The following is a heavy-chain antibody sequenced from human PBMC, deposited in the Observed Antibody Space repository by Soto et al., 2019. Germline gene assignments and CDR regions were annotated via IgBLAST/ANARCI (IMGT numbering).Heavy chain of an antibody. D-gene: IGHD2-2*01. Sequence: QVQLVQSGAEVKKPGASVKVSCKASGYTFTSYGISWVRQAPGQGLEWMGWISAYNGNTNYAQKLQGRVTMTTDTSTRTAFRELGSLGSEDPAVYYCARGIVVVPAASAHYGMDVWGQGTTVTVSS. J-gene: IGHJ6*02. CDR2: ISAYNGNT. V-gene: IGHV1-18*01. CDR1: GYTFTSYG. CDR3: ARGIVVVPAASAHYGMDV.